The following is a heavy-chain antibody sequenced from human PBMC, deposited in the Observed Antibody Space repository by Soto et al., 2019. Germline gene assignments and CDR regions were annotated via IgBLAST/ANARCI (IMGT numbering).Heavy chain of an antibody. CDR3: ARVVGTISRVNWFDP. CDR1: GRSISSGDYY. D-gene: IGHD1-1*01. J-gene: IGHJ5*02. Sequence: PSETLSLTCTVSGRSISSGDYYWSWIRQPPGKGLEWIGYIYYSGSTYYNPSLKSRLIISVDTSKNQFSLNLSSVTAADTAVYYCARVVGTISRVNWFDPWGQGTLVTVSS. CDR2: IYYSGST. V-gene: IGHV4-30-4*01.